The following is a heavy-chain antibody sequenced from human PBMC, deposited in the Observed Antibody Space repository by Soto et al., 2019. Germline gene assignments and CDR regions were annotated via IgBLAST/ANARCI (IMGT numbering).Heavy chain of an antibody. V-gene: IGHV3-33*01. J-gene: IGHJ3*02. Sequence: QVQLVESGGGVVQPGRSLRLSCAASGFTFSSYGMHWVRQAPGKGLEWVAVIWYDGSNKYYADSVKGRFTISRDNSKNPLYLQMNSLRAEDTAVYYCARGFFCSSTSCYAAGADAFDIWGQGTMVTVSS. CDR1: GFTFSSYG. CDR2: IWYDGSNK. D-gene: IGHD2-2*01. CDR3: ARGFFCSSTSCYAAGADAFDI.